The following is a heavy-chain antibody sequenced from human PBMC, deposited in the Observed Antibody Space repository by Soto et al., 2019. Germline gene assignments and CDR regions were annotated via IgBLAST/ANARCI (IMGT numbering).Heavy chain of an antibody. CDR2: IKSKGSGETK. CDR1: GLKFSDAW. Sequence: EVQLVESGGGLVKPGDSLRLSCAVSGLKFSDAWMNWVRQAPGKGLEWVGRIKSKGSGETKDYAAPVKGRFAISRDDSSDTMYLQMDSLKSEDTAVYYCAWDASGRFRNDLWGQGTLVTVSS. J-gene: IGHJ5*02. CDR3: AWDASGRFRNDL. V-gene: IGHV3-15*07. D-gene: IGHD1-26*01.